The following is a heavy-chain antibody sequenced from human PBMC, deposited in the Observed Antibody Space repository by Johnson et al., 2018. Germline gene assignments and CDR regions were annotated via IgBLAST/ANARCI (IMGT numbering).Heavy chain of an antibody. V-gene: IGHV3-66*01. J-gene: IGHJ1*01. CDR2: LYSGGTT. CDR1: GFTVSSNY. D-gene: IGHD6-19*01. CDR3: GRDRRSSGWSTLARNFQH. Sequence: VQLVESGGGLVQPGGSLRLSCAASGFTVSSNYMSWVRQAPGKGLEGVSVLYSGGTTYYTDSVKGRFTISRDCPKKPLYLHMNSLRAEDTAVYYCGRDRRSSGWSTLARNFQHWGQGTLVTVSS.